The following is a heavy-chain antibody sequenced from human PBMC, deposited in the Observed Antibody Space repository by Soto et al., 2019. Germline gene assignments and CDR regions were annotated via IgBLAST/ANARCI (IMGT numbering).Heavy chain of an antibody. V-gene: IGHV3-11*01. J-gene: IGHJ4*02. Sequence: VQLVESGGGLVKPGGSLRLSCAASGFTFSDSYMSWFRQAPGKGLEWISYIGSTGNTIYYADSVKGRFTIARDNAKNSLYLQMNSLRDEDTAVYYCGSRVNLRTASTFDSWGQGTLVTVSS. D-gene: IGHD4-4*01. CDR2: IGSTGNTI. CDR3: GSRVNLRTASTFDS. CDR1: GFTFSDSY.